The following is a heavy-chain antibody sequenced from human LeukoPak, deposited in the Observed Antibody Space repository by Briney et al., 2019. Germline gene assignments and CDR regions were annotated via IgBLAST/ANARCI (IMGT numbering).Heavy chain of an antibody. Sequence: GGSLRLSCAASVLPFSSSWMSWVRQAPGKGLERVANINQDGSEEYYVDSVKGRFSISRDNAKNSLHLQMSSLRAEDTAMYYCVPHNWWIKIWGQGIMVTVSS. CDR3: VPHNWWIKI. CDR2: INQDGSEE. V-gene: IGHV3-7*02. D-gene: IGHD2-15*01. J-gene: IGHJ3*02. CDR1: VLPFSSSW.